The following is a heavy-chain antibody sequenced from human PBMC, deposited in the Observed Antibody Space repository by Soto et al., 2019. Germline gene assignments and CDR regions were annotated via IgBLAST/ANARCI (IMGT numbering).Heavy chain of an antibody. V-gene: IGHV3-30-3*01. J-gene: IGHJ4*02. Sequence: XGSLRVSCAASGFTFSSYRMHWVRQAPGKGLEWVAFISFDGINKYYADSVKGRFTISRDNSKNTLFLQMSSLRAEDTALYYCVSLYYYSLTQDFDYWGQGTLVTVSS. D-gene: IGHD3-16*01. CDR2: ISFDGINK. CDR3: VSLYYYSLTQDFDY. CDR1: GFTFSSYR.